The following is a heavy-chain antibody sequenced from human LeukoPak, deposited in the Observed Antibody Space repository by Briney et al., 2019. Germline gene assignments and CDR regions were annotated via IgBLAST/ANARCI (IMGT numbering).Heavy chain of an antibody. CDR1: GFTFSSYA. D-gene: IGHD5-18*01. CDR3: AKDRPPWIPAEGAFDI. CDR2: ISGSGGST. V-gene: IGHV3-23*01. Sequence: PGGSLRLSCAASGFTFSSYAMSWVRQAPGKVLEWVSAISGSGGSTYYADSVKGRFTISRDNSKNTLYLQMNSLRAEDTAVYYCAKDRPPWIPAEGAFDIWGQGTMVTVSS. J-gene: IGHJ3*02.